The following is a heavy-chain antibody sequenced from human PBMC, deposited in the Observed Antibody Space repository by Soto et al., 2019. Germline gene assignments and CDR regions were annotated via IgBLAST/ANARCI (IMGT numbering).Heavy chain of an antibody. D-gene: IGHD2-2*01. CDR2: ISGSGGST. V-gene: IGHV3-23*01. CDR3: SKVAVVPAATPNYFDS. CDR1: GFTFSSYA. J-gene: IGHJ4*02. Sequence: GGSLRLSCAASGFTFSSYAMSWVGQAPGKEMEGVSAISGSGGSTYYADSVKGRFTISRDNSKTTLYLQMNSLRAEDTAVYYCSKVAVVPAATPNYFDSWGQGTLVTVSS.